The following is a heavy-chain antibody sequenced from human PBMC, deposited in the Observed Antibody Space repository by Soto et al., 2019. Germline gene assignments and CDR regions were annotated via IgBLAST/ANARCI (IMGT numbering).Heavy chain of an antibody. V-gene: IGHV3-48*01. CDR2: ISSSSGPI. CDR3: ARGWLGGVASIRGDD. Sequence: EVQLVEFGGGLVQPGGSLRLSCAASGFTFSSYSMNWVRQAPGTGLEWVSYISSSSGPISYADSVKGRFTISRDNAKNSLYMQMNSLRAEDPAVYYCARGWLGGVASIRGDDWVQGTLVTVSS. CDR1: GFTFSSYS. D-gene: IGHD5-12*01. J-gene: IGHJ4*02.